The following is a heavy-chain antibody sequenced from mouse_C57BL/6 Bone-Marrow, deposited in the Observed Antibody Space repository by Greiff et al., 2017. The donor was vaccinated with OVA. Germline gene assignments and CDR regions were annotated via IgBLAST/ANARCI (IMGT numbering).Heavy chain of an antibody. CDR3: ARSEANWENFDY. D-gene: IGHD4-1*01. CDR2: IDPNSGGT. Sequence: QVQLQQPGAELVKPGASVKLSCKASGYTFTSYWMHWVKQRPGRGLEWIGRIDPNSGGTKYNEKFKSKAKLTVDKPSSTDYMQLSSLTSEDSAVYYVARSEANWENFDYWGQGTTLTVSS. V-gene: IGHV1-72*01. CDR1: GYTFTSYW. J-gene: IGHJ2*01.